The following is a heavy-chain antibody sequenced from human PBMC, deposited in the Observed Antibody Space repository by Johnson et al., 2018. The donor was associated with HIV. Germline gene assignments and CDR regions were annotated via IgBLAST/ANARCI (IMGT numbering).Heavy chain of an antibody. CDR1: GFTFDDYG. V-gene: IGHV3-20*04. D-gene: IGHD3-22*01. CDR2: INWNGGST. J-gene: IGHJ3*02. Sequence: VQLVESGGGVVRPGGSLRLSCVASGFTFDDYGMSWVRQAPGKGLEWVSGINWNGGSTGYADSVKGRFTISRDNAKNSLYLQMNSLRAEDTALYYCARDLKSYYDSSGYFDAFDIWGQGTMVTVSS. CDR3: ARDLKSYYDSSGYFDAFDI.